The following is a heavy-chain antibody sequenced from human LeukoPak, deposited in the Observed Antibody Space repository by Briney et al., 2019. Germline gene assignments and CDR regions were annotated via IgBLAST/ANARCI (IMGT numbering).Heavy chain of an antibody. CDR3: ARGFYGDYESVDY. V-gene: IGHV3-9*01. CDR2: ISWNSDGI. J-gene: IGHJ4*02. Sequence: PGGSLRLSCAASGFIFDNYAIHWVRQAPGKGLEWVSSISWNSDGIAYADSVKGRFTISRDNAKNSLYLQMNSLRAEDTALYYCARGFYGDYESVDYWGQGTLVTVSS. CDR1: GFIFDNYA. D-gene: IGHD4-17*01.